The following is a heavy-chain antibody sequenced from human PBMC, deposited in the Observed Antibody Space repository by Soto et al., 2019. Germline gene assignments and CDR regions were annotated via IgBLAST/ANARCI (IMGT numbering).Heavy chain of an antibody. CDR1: GFSLSTSGVG. D-gene: IGHD3-16*01. CDR2: IYWDDDK. Sequence: QITLKESGPTLVKPTQTLTLPCTFSGFSLSTSGVGVGWIRQPPGKALEWLALIYWDDDKRYSPSLKSRLTITKDTSKNQVVLTMTNMDPVDTATYYCAHSLYDYVWGTNWFDPWGQGTLVNVSS. CDR3: AHSLYDYVWGTNWFDP. V-gene: IGHV2-5*02. J-gene: IGHJ5*02.